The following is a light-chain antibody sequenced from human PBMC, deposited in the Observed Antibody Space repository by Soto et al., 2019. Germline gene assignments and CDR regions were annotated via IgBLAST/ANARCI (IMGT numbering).Light chain of an antibody. Sequence: QSALTQPASVSGSPGQSITISCTGTSSDVGLYDYVSWYQQHPGKAPQLMIYAVSNRPSGVSNRFSASKSGNTASLFISGLQADDEADYYCSSYTSDSSYVFGSGTKVNVL. CDR3: SSYTSDSSYV. V-gene: IGLV2-14*01. CDR2: AVS. J-gene: IGLJ1*01. CDR1: SSDVGLYDY.